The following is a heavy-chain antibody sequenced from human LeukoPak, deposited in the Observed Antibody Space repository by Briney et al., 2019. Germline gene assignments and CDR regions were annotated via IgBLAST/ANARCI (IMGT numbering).Heavy chain of an antibody. J-gene: IGHJ4*02. V-gene: IGHV3-23*01. D-gene: IGHD3-10*01. CDR2: ISGGGGTT. CDR1: GFTFSSDA. CDR3: AKASTFGELNRPFDY. Sequence: GGSLRLSCAAPGFTFSSDAMSWVRQAPGKGLEWVSVISGGGGTTYYSDSVKGRFTISRDNSKNTLYLQMNSLRAEDTAVYYCAKASTFGELNRPFDYWGQGTLVTVSS.